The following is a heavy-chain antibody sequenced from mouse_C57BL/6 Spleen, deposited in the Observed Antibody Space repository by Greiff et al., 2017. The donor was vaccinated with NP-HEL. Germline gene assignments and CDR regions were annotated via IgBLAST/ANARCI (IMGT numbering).Heavy chain of an antibody. J-gene: IGHJ2*01. Sequence: EVNVVESGGDLVKPGGSLKLSCAASGFTFSSYGMSWVRQTPDKRLEWVATISSGGSYTYYPDSVKGRFTISRDNAKNTLYLQMSSLQSEDTAVFYCERYDHRDLGGQGTTHTVSS. V-gene: IGHV5-6*01. CDR3: ERYDHRDL. CDR2: ISSGGSYT. CDR1: GFTFSSYG. D-gene: IGHD2-3*01.